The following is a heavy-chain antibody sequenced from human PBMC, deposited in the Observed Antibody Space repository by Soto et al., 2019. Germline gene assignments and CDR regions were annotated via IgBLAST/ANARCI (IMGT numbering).Heavy chain of an antibody. J-gene: IGHJ5*02. Sequence: LHLQESGSGLVKPSQTLSLTCAVSGGSISSGGYSWSWIRQPPGKGLEWIGYIYHSGSTYYNPSLKSRVAISVDRSKHQFSLKPSSVTAEVMDVYYCARVPAPWGQGTLVTV. CDR2: IYHSGST. CDR1: GGSISSGGYS. V-gene: IGHV4-30-2*01. CDR3: ARVPAP.